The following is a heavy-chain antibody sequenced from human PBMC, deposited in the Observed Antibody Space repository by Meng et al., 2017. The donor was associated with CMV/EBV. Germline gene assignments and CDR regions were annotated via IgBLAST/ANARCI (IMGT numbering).Heavy chain of an antibody. CDR2: ISSSSSYI. V-gene: IGHV3-21*01. CDR3: ARGVRGLLGWFDP. CDR1: GFTFSSYS. D-gene: IGHD2-15*01. J-gene: IGHJ5*02. Sequence: GGSLRLSCAASGFTFSSYSMNWVRQAPGKGLEWVSSISSSSSYIYYADSVKGRFTISRENAKNSLYLQMNSLRAGDTAVYYCARGVRGLLGWFDPWGQGTLVTVSS.